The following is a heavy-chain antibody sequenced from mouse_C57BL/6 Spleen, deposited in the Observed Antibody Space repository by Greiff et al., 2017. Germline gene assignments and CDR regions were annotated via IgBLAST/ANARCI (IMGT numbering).Heavy chain of an antibody. CDR1: GYTFTSYW. D-gene: IGHD1-1*01. CDR2: IYPGNSDT. J-gene: IGHJ4*01. CDR3: TSRYGSSSYYAMDY. V-gene: IGHV1-5*01. Sequence: VQLQQSGTVLARPGASVKMSCKTSGYTFTSYWMHWVKQRPGQGLEWIGAIYPGNSDTSYNQKFKGKAKLTAVTSASTAYMELSSLTNEDSAVYYCTSRYGSSSYYAMDYWGQGTSVTVSS.